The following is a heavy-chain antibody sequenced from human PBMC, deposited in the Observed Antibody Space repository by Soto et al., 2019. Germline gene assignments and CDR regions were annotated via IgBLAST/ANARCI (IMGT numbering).Heavy chain of an antibody. D-gene: IGHD5-18*01. CDR2: ISYDGSNK. Sequence: GGSLRLSCAASGFTFSSYGMHWVRQAPGKGLEWVAVISYDGSNKYYADSVKGRFTISRDNSKNTLYLQMNSLRAEDTAVYYCAKSSMVDTAWGVVFDYWGQGTLVTVSS. J-gene: IGHJ4*02. V-gene: IGHV3-30*18. CDR3: AKSSMVDTAWGVVFDY. CDR1: GFTFSSYG.